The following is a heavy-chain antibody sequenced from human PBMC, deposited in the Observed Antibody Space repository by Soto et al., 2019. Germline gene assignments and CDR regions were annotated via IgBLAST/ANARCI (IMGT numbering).Heavy chain of an antibody. CDR3: TRVAGSYFPQYYFDY. D-gene: IGHD1-26*01. CDR1: GFTFGDYA. V-gene: IGHV3-49*03. CDR2: IRSKAYGGTT. Sequence: GGSLRLSCTASGFTFGDYAMSWFRQAPGKGLEWVGFIRSKAYGGTTEYAASVKGRFTISRDDSKSIAYLQMNSLKTEDTAVYYCTRVAGSYFPQYYFDYWGQGTLVTVSS. J-gene: IGHJ4*02.